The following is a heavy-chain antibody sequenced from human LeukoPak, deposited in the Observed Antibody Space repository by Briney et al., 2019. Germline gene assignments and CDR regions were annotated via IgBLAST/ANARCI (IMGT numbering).Heavy chain of an antibody. CDR3: AKDQGDGDYGATSLDY. J-gene: IGHJ4*02. CDR1: GFTFSSYG. CDR2: ISYDGSNK. D-gene: IGHD4-17*01. Sequence: GGSLRLSCAASGFTFSSYGMHWVRQAPGKGLEWVAVISYDGSNKYYADSVKGRFTISRDNSKNTLYLQMNSLRAEDTAVYYCAKDQGDGDYGATSLDYWGQGTLVTVSS. V-gene: IGHV3-30*18.